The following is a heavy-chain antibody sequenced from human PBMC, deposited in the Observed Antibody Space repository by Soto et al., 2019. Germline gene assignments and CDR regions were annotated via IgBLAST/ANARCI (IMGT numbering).Heavy chain of an antibody. D-gene: IGHD6-13*01. J-gene: IGHJ3*02. CDR1: GGSISSYY. CDR3: ARHSIAAADHDAFDI. Sequence: QVQLQESGPGLVKPSETLSLTCTVSGGSISSYYWSWIRQPPGKGLEWIGYIYYSGSTNYNPSLKRRVTKSVNTPKNQFSLKLSSVTAADTAVYYCARHSIAAADHDAFDIWGHGTMVTVSS. CDR2: IYYSGST. V-gene: IGHV4-59*08.